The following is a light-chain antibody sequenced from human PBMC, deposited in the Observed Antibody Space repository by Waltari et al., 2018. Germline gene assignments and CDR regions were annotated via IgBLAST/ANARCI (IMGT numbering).Light chain of an antibody. CDR2: KDN. CDR3: YSAADNKLGV. Sequence: SYELTQPSSVSVSPGQTATITCSGDVLAKKYSRWFQQKPGQAPVLVIYKDNERPSGIPERFSGSSSGTTVTLTISGAQVEDEADYYCYSAADNKLGVFGGGTKLTVL. V-gene: IGLV3-27*01. CDR1: VLAKKY. J-gene: IGLJ3*02.